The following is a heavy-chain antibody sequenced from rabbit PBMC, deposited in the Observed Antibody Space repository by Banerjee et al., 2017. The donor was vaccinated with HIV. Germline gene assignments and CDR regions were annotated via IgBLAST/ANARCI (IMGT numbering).Heavy chain of an antibody. V-gene: IGHV1S45*01. CDR1: GFSFSSDYV. CDR2: INTGSSGA. Sequence: QEQLEESGGDLVKPEGSLTLTCTASGFSFSSDYVMCWVRQVPGKGLEWIACINTGSSGAYYASWAKGRFTVSKTSSTTVTLQMTSLTAADTATYFCVRVNSGLNLWGQGTLAPS. CDR3: VRVNSGLNL. J-gene: IGHJ4*01. D-gene: IGHD4-1*01.